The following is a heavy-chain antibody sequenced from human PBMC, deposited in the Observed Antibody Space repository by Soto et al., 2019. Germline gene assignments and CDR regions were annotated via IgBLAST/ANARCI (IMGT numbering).Heavy chain of an antibody. J-gene: IGHJ6*02. CDR1: GGSISGFF. CDR3: ARGGSTHYYYGLDV. V-gene: IGHV4-4*07. CDR2: VAASGST. Sequence: SETLSLTCTVSGGSISGFFWTWVRQPPGMPLEGLGHVAASGSTAYNPSLRSRLSLSLDVSKNRFSLELTSVTAADTATYFCARGGSTHYYYGLDVWGQGTTVTVSS.